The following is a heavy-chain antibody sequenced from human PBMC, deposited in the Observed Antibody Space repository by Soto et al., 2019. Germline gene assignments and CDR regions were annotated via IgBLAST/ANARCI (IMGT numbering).Heavy chain of an antibody. CDR3: ARLKAAAEYYFDY. D-gene: IGHD6-13*01. Sequence: SETLSLTCTVSGGSFSSGSYYWSWIRQPPGKGLEWIGYIYYSGSTNYNPSLKSRVTISVDTSKNQFSLKLSSVTAADTAVYYCARLKAAAEYYFDYWGQGTLVTVSS. CDR1: GGSFSSGSYY. CDR2: IYYSGST. J-gene: IGHJ4*02. V-gene: IGHV4-61*01.